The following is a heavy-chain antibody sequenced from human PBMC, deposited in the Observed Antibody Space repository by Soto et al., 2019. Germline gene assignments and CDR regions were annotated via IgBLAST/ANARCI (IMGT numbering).Heavy chain of an antibody. V-gene: IGHV3-30*18. D-gene: IGHD3-3*01. CDR1: GFTFSSYG. J-gene: IGHJ6*02. Sequence: PGGSLRLSCAASGFTFSSYGMHWVRQAPGKGLEWVAVISYDGSNKYYADSVKGRFTISRDNSKNTLYLQMNSLRAEDTAVYYCAKDQGGDGITIFGVVISAGYYYYGMDVWGQGTTVTVSS. CDR3: AKDQGGDGITIFGVVISAGYYYYGMDV. CDR2: ISYDGSNK.